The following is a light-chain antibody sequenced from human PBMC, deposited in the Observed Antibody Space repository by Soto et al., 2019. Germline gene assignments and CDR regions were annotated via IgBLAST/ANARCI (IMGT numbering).Light chain of an antibody. CDR3: GAWDSSLSAVV. Sequence: QSALTQPPSVSAAPGQKVNISCSGSSSNLGNNNVCWYQQLPGTAPKLLIYDNSNRPSGIPERFSGFKSGTSATLGITGLQTGDEADYYCGAWDSSLSAVVFGGGTKVTVL. V-gene: IGLV1-51*01. J-gene: IGLJ2*01. CDR2: DNS. CDR1: SSNLGNNN.